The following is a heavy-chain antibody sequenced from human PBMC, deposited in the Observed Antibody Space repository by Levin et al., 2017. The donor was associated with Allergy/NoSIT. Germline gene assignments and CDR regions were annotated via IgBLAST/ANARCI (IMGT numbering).Heavy chain of an antibody. D-gene: IGHD1-1*01. J-gene: IGHJ6*02. Sequence: GGSLRLSCAASGFDFSRSGMNWVRQAPGQGPEWVSYIRPTSEIIHYADSVKGRFTISRDNRKNSLYLQMNSLRAEDTATYYCVRDLTTGRGGMDVWGQGTTVTVSS. CDR2: IRPTSEII. CDR1: GFDFSRSG. CDR3: VRDLTTGRGGMDV. V-gene: IGHV3-48*04.